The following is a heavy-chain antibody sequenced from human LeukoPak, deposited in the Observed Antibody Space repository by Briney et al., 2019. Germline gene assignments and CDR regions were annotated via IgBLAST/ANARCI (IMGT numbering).Heavy chain of an antibody. CDR2: ISAYNGNT. D-gene: IGHD3-16*01. V-gene: IGHV1-18*01. Sequence: ASVKVSCKASGYSFSNYDIQWVRQAPGQGLEWMGWISAYNGNTDYAQSLQGRVTMTIDTSTSTVYMELRSLRSDDTAVYYCARDVGRSYDLDYWGQGTLVTVSS. CDR1: GYSFSNYD. CDR3: ARDVGRSYDLDY. J-gene: IGHJ4*02.